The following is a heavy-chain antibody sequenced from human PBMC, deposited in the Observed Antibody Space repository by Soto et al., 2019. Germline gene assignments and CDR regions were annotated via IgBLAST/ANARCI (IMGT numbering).Heavy chain of an antibody. CDR1: VGSISSGDYY. J-gene: IGHJ4*02. CDR3: AARHFWSRPWTDRRLDY. CDR2: IYYSGGT. D-gene: IGHD3-3*02. Sequence: SLTCTVSVGSISSGDYYWSWIRQPPGKGLEWIGYIYYSGGTYYNPSLESRVTISVDTSKNQFSLKLTSVTAADTAVYYCAARHFWSRPWTDRRLDYWGQGTLVTVSS. V-gene: IGHV4-30-4*01.